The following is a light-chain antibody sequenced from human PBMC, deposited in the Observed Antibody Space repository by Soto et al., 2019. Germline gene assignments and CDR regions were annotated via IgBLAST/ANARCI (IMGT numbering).Light chain of an antibody. V-gene: IGKV1-5*03. CDR2: KAS. Sequence: DIQMTQSPSTLSGSVGDRVTITCRASQTISSWLAWYQQKPGKAPKLLIYKASTLKSGVPSRFSGSGSGTEFTLTISSLQPDDFATYYCQLYNSYSEAFGQGTMVDVK. CDR1: QTISSW. CDR3: QLYNSYSEA. J-gene: IGKJ1*01.